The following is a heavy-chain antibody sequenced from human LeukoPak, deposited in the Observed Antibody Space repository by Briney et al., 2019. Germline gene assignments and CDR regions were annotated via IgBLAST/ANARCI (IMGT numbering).Heavy chain of an antibody. J-gene: IGHJ5*02. CDR2: INPNSGGT. CDR1: GYTFTGYY. D-gene: IGHD3-10*01. V-gene: IGHV1-2*02. Sequence: ASVKVSCKASGYTFTGYYMHWVRQAPGQGLEWMGWINPNSGGTNYAQKFQGRVTMTRDTSISTAYMELSRLRSDDTAVYYCARDRTSKTMVRGPLLFDPWGQGTLVTVSS. CDR3: ARDRTSKTMVRGPLLFDP.